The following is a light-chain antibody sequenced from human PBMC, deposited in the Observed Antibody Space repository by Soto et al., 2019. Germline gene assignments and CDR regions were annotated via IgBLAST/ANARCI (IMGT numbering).Light chain of an antibody. J-gene: IGLJ3*02. CDR1: SSDVGGYNY. CDR2: DVT. V-gene: IGLV2-11*01. Sequence: QSVLTQPRSVSGCPGQSVTISCTGTSSDVGGYNYVSWYQQHPGKAPKVIIYDVTRRPSGVPDRFSGSKSGNTASLTISGLQPEDEADYYCCSFAGTSSFWVFGGGTKLTVL. CDR3: CSFAGTSSFWV.